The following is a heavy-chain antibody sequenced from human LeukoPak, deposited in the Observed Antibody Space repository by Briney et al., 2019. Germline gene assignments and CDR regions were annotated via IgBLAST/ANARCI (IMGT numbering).Heavy chain of an antibody. V-gene: IGHV4-39*02. CDR2: IYYSGST. D-gene: IGHD5-12*01. CDR3: EREGASGGYDWGWLDS. J-gene: IGHJ5*01. CDR1: GGSISSSSYY. Sequence: PSETLSLTCTVSGGSISSSSYYWGWIRQPPGKGLEWNGSIYYSGSTYYNPSLKIRVTISVDTSKNQFSLKLSSVTAADSAVYFCEREGASGGYDWGWLDSWGQGTLVTVSS.